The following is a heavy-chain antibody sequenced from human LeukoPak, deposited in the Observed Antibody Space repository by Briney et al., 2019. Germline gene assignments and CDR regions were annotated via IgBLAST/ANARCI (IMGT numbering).Heavy chain of an antibody. CDR2: IWYDGSNK. CDR3: ARELLSGKDYYYYGMDV. CDR1: GFTFCSYG. J-gene: IGHJ6*02. V-gene: IGHV3-33*01. D-gene: IGHD2-21*01. Sequence: TGGSLRLSCAASGFTFCSYGMHWVRQAPGKGLEWVAVIWYDGSNKYYADSVKGRFTISRDNSKNTLYLQMNSLRAEDTAVYYCARELLSGKDYYYYGMDVWGQGTTVTVSS.